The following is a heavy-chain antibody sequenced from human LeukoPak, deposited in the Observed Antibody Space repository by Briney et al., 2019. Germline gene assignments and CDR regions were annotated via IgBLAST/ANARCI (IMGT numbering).Heavy chain of an antibody. Sequence: PGGSLRLSCAASGFTFNSYAMHWVRQAPGKGLEWVAVISYDGSNKYYADSVKGRFTISRDNSKNTLYLQMNSLRAEDTAVYYCARDLIAAAGAGLDYWGQGTLVTVSS. CDR3: ARDLIAAAGAGLDY. V-gene: IGHV3-30*04. CDR1: GFTFNSYA. D-gene: IGHD6-13*01. J-gene: IGHJ4*02. CDR2: ISYDGSNK.